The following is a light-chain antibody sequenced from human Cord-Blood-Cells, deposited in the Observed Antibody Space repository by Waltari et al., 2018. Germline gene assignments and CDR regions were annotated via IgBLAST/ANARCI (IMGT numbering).Light chain of an antibody. CDR2: GAS. V-gene: IGKV3-20*01. J-gene: IGKJ3*01. Sequence: EIVLTQSPGTRSLSPGESATLSCRASQSVSSSYLAWYQQKPGQAPRLLIYGASSRATGIPDRFSGSGSGTDFTLTISRLEPEDFAVYYCQQYGSSPFTFGPGTKVDIK. CDR1: QSVSSSY. CDR3: QQYGSSPFT.